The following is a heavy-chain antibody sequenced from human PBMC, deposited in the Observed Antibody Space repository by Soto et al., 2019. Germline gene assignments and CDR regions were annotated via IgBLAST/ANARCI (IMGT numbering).Heavy chain of an antibody. J-gene: IGHJ3*02. Sequence: QVQLVESGGGLVKPGGSLRLSCAASGFTFSDYYMSWIRQAPGKGLEWVSYISSSSSYTNYADSVKGRFTISRDNAKNSLYLQMNSLRAEDTAVYYCVREGSSWYRGAFDIWGQGTMVTVSS. V-gene: IGHV3-11*06. CDR1: GFTFSDYY. CDR3: VREGSSWYRGAFDI. CDR2: ISSSSSYT. D-gene: IGHD6-13*01.